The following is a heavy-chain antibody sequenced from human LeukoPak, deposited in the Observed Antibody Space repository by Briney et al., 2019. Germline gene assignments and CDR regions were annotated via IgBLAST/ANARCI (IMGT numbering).Heavy chain of an antibody. D-gene: IGHD3-10*01. V-gene: IGHV4-38-2*02. CDR1: GYSISNTYY. CDR2: IYHTGST. Sequence: PSETLSFTCTVSGYSISNTYYWGWIRQPPGKGLESIGSIYHTGSTSYNPSLKSRVTISVDTSNNQFSLKLSSVTAADTAVYYCARWSRGAPMGSGTSAEAFDIWGQGTMVTVSS. CDR3: ARWSRGAPMGSGTSAEAFDI. J-gene: IGHJ3*02.